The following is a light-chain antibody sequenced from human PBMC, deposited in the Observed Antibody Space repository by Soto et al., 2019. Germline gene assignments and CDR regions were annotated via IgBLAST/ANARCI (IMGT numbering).Light chain of an antibody. CDR2: SND. J-gene: IGLJ2*01. V-gene: IGLV1-44*01. CDR1: TSTIGSHS. Sequence: QSELTHTTSPPAPPVQSVTISCSGITSTIGSHSVNWYRHLPGTAPKVVMFSNDERPSGVPDRISGSKSGTSASLTISGLQSEDEADYYCAAWDNSLTGHLVFGGGTKVTVL. CDR3: AAWDNSLTGHLV.